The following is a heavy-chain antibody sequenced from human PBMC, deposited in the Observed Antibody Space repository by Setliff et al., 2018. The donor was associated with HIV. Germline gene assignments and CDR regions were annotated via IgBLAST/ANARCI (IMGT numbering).Heavy chain of an antibody. J-gene: IGHJ4*02. Sequence: PSETLSLTCAVSGYSISSGYYWGWIRQPPGKGLEWIGSIYHSGNTYYNPTLQSRVTLSVDPSNNQFSLNLTSVTAADTAVYYCARRRSGSSYRFFNYWGLGSLVTVSS. CDR3: ARRRSGSSYRFFNY. CDR2: IYHSGNT. V-gene: IGHV4-38-2*01. D-gene: IGHD3-16*02. CDR1: GYSISSGYY.